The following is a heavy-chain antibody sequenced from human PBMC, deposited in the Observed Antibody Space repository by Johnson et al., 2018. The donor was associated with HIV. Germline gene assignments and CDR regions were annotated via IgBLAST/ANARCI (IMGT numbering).Heavy chain of an antibody. Sequence: QVQLVESGGGVVQPGRSLRLSCAASEFTFSNYGMHWVRQAPGKGLEWVAFIAHDGSIKHYADSVKGRFTMSRDNSKNSLYVQMNSLRPEATAFYYCARPTIAARPDAFDIWGQGTMVTVSS. CDR1: EFTFSNYG. CDR2: IAHDGSIK. D-gene: IGHD6-6*01. V-gene: IGHV3-30*03. J-gene: IGHJ3*02. CDR3: ARPTIAARPDAFDI.